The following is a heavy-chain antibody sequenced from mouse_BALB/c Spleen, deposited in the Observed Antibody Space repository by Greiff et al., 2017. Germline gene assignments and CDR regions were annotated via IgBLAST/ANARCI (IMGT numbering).Heavy chain of an antibody. Sequence: EVQLQESGGGLVKPGGSLKLSCAASGFTFSDYYMYWVRQTPEKRLEWVATISDGGSYTYYPDSVKGRFTISRDNAKNNLYLQMSSLKSEDTAMYYCARDKGAYWGQGTLVTVSA. V-gene: IGHV5-4*02. CDR3: ARDKGAY. CDR1: GFTFSDYY. J-gene: IGHJ3*01. CDR2: ISDGGSYT.